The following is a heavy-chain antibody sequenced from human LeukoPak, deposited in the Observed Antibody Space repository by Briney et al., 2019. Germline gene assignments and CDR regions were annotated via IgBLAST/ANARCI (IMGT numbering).Heavy chain of an antibody. J-gene: IGHJ4*02. CDR1: GFTFSSYA. V-gene: IGHV3-30*04. D-gene: IGHD2-2*01. Sequence: PGGSLRLSCAASGFTFSSYAMHWVRQAPGKGPEWVAVISYDGSNKYYADSVKGRFTISRDNSKNTLYLQMNSLRAEDTAVYYCARDPTQSRTDPYYFDYWGQGTLVTVSS. CDR3: ARDPTQSRTDPYYFDY. CDR2: ISYDGSNK.